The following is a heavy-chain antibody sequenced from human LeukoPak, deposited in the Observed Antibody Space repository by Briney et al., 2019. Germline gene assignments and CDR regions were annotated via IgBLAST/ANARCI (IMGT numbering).Heavy chain of an antibody. J-gene: IGHJ6*03. Sequence: GASVKVSRKASGGTFSSYAISWVRQAPGQGLEWMGGIIPIFGTANYAQKFQGRVTITTDESTSTAYMELSSLRSEDTAVYYCARAAYYGDYGVGYYYYYMDVWGIGTTVTVSS. D-gene: IGHD4-17*01. CDR3: ARAAYYGDYGVGYYYYYMDV. V-gene: IGHV1-69*05. CDR2: IIPIFGTA. CDR1: GGTFSSYA.